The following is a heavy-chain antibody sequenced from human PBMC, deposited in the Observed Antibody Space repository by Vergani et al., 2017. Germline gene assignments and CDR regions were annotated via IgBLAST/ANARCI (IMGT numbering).Heavy chain of an antibody. D-gene: IGHD3-22*01. CDR2: INHSGST. V-gene: IGHV4-34*01. J-gene: IGHJ3*02. CDR1: GGSFSGYY. CDR3: ARAYYYDSSGYDAFDI. Sequence: QVQLQQWGAGLLKPSETLSLTCAVYGGSFSGYYWSWIRQPPGKGLEWLGEINHSGSTNYNPSLKSRLTISVDTSKNQFSLKLSSVTAADTAVYYCARAYYYDSSGYDAFDIWGQGTMVTVSS.